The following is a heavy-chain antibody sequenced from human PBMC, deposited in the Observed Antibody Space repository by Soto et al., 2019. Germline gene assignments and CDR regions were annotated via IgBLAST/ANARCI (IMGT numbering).Heavy chain of an antibody. Sequence: PGGSLRLSCAASGFTFSTYAMHWVRQAPGKGLEWVAIISNEGSNTDYADSVKGRFTISRDNSKNTLYLQMNSLRAEDTAVYYCARGGDCSSTSCYRPFDYWGQGTLVTVSS. D-gene: IGHD2-2*02. CDR3: ARGGDCSSTSCYRPFDY. CDR2: ISNEGSNT. CDR1: GFTFSTYA. V-gene: IGHV3-30-3*01. J-gene: IGHJ4*02.